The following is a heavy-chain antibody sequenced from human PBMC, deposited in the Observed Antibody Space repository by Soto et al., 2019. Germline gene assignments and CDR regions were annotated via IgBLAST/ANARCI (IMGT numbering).Heavy chain of an antibody. CDR1: GGSINSGGYY. CDR2: IYYSGST. D-gene: IGHD5-18*01. CDR3: ARDENGYSYVTY. J-gene: IGHJ4*02. V-gene: IGHV4-31*03. Sequence: PSETLSLTCTVSGGSINSGGYYWSWIRQHPGKGLEWIGYIYYSGSTYYNPSLKSRVVISVDTSKNQFSLRLSSVTAADTAVYYCARDENGYSYVTYWGQGALVTVSS.